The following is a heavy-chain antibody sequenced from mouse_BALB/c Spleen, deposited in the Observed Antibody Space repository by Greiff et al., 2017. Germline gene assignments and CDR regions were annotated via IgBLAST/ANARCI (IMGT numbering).Heavy chain of an antibody. V-gene: IGHV5-12-1*01. CDR3: ARMGITTATDAMDY. CDR1: GFAFSSYD. D-gene: IGHD1-2*01. J-gene: IGHJ4*01. CDR2: ISSGGGST. Sequence: EVQLVESGGGLVKPGGSLKLSCAASGFAFSSYDMSWVRQTPEKRLEWVAYISSGGGSTYYPDTVKGRFTISRDNAKNTLYLQMSSLKSEDTAMYYGARMGITTATDAMDYWGQGTSVTVSS.